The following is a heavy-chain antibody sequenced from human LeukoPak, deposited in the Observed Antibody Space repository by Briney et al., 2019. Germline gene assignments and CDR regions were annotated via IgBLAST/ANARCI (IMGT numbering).Heavy chain of an antibody. CDR2: INHSGST. J-gene: IGHJ4*02. D-gene: IGHD3-10*01. CDR1: GGSFSGYY. V-gene: IGHV4-34*01. Sequence: SETLSLTCAVYGGSFSGYYWSWIRQPPGKGLEWIGEINHSGSTNYNPSLKSRVTISVDTSKNQFSLKLSSVTATDTAVYYCARLHGTYYSNNYWGQGTLVAVSS. CDR3: ARLHGTYYSNNY.